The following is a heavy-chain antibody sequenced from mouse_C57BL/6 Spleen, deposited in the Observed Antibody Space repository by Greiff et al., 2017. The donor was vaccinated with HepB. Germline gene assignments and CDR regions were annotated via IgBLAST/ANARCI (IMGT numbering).Heavy chain of an antibody. CDR2: IWSGGST. J-gene: IGHJ2*01. V-gene: IGHV2-2*01. CDR1: GFSLTSYG. Sequence: VKLMESGPGLVQPSQSLSITCTVSGFSLTSYGVHWVRQSPGKGLEWLGVIWSGGSTDYNAAFISRLSISKDNSKSQVLFKMNSLQADDTAIYYCARSGFITTVVAPDYWGQGTTLTVSS. D-gene: IGHD1-1*01. CDR3: ARSGFITTVVAPDY.